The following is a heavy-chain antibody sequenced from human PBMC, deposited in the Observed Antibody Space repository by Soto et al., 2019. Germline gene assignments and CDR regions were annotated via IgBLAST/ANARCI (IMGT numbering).Heavy chain of an antibody. CDR1: GGTFSSYT. CDR3: ARDLSQSSAGGSDY. D-gene: IGHD6-25*01. J-gene: IGHJ4*02. CDR2: IIPILGIA. V-gene: IGHV1-69*08. Sequence: QVQLVQSGAEVKKPGSSVKVSCKASGGTFSSYTISWVRQAPGQGLEWMGRIIPILGIANYAQKFQGRVTITADNSTSTAYMELSSLRSEDTAVYYCARDLSQSSAGGSDYWGQGTLVTVSS.